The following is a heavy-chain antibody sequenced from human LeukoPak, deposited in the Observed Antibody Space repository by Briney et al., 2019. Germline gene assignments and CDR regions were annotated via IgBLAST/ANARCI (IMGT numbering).Heavy chain of an antibody. CDR3: ARGGIQVSGIDEFDY. J-gene: IGHJ4*02. CDR1: GFTFIDYD. CDR2: IGIRGDT. V-gene: IGHV3-13*01. Sequence: GGSLRLSCAASGFTFIDYDMHWVRQVIGKGLEWVSAIGIRGDTHYSGSVKGRFTISRENAESSLYPQMNSLRAEDTAVYYCARGGIQVSGIDEFDYWGQGPLVTVSS. D-gene: IGHD6-19*01.